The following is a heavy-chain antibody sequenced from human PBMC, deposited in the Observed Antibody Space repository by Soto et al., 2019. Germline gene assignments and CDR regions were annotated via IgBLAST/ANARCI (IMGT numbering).Heavy chain of an antibody. CDR1: GFTFSAYV. CDR3: AKVRESAAAGHFDS. Sequence: PGGSLRLSCAASGFTFSAYVMSWVRQAPGKGLEWVSVISGSGGTTYYADSVKGRFTISRDNSKNTRYVQMNSLRAEDTAIYYCAKVRESAAAGHFDSWSQGTLVTVSS. V-gene: IGHV3-23*01. D-gene: IGHD6-13*01. CDR2: ISGSGGTT. J-gene: IGHJ4*02.